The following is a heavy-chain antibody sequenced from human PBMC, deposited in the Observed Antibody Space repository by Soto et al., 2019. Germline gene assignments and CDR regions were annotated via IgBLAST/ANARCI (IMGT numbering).Heavy chain of an antibody. CDR3: AASIFYYGMDV. Sequence: PGESLKISCKGSGYTFTNYWIGWVRQMPGRGLEWMGIIYPGDSDTKYNPSFQGQVTISADKSITTTYLQWSSLKASDTAIYYCAASIFYYGMDVWGQGTTVTVSS. V-gene: IGHV5-51*01. CDR2: IYPGDSDT. J-gene: IGHJ6*02. CDR1: GYTFTNYW.